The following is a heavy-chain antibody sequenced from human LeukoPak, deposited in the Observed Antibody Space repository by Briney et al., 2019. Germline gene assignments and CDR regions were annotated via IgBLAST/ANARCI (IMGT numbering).Heavy chain of an antibody. J-gene: IGHJ4*02. CDR1: GYTFTGYY. V-gene: IGHV1-2*02. Sequence: GASVKVSCKASGYTFTGYYMHWVRQAPGQGLEWMGWINPNSGGTNYAQKFQGRVTMTRDTSISTAYMELSRLRSDDTAVYYCAGELGYCSSTSCPMGYWGQGTLVTVSS. CDR3: AGELGYCSSTSCPMGY. CDR2: INPNSGGT. D-gene: IGHD2-2*01.